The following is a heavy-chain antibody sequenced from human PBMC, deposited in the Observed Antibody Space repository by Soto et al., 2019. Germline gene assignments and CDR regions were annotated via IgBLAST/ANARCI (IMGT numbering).Heavy chain of an antibody. J-gene: IGHJ4*02. CDR3: TTYYYDSSGFDY. V-gene: IGHV3-15*07. CDR2: IKSKTDGGTT. CDR1: GLTFSNAW. Sequence: GGSLRLSCAASGLTFSNAWMNWVRQAPGKGLEWVGRIKSKTDGGTTDYAAPVKGRFTISRDDSKNTLYLQMNSLKTEDTAVYYCTTYYYDSSGFDYWGQGTLVTVSS. D-gene: IGHD3-22*01.